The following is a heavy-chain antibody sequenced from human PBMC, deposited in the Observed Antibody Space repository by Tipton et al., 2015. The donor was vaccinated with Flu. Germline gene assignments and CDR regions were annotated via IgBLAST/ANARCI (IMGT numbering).Heavy chain of an antibody. J-gene: IGHJ6*02. CDR2: IYYSGST. CDR3: TRDGGIVGVKGGMDV. CDR1: GGSISSFY. Sequence: TLSLTGTVSGGSISSFYWSWIRQPPGKGLEWIGYIYYSGSTNYNPSLKSRVTISVDTSKNQFSLKLSSVTAADTAVYYCTRDGGIVGVKGGMDVWGQGTTVTVSS. D-gene: IGHD1-26*01. V-gene: IGHV4-59*01.